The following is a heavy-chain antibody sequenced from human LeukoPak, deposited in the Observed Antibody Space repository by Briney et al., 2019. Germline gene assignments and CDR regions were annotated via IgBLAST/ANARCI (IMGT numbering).Heavy chain of an antibody. D-gene: IGHD6-13*01. J-gene: IGHJ6*02. Sequence: GGSLRLSCAASGFTFSSYWMHWARQAPGKGLVWVSRINSDGSSTSYADSVKGRFTISRGNAKNTLYLQMNSLRAEDTAVYYCVRDPHSSSWYSYYYYGMDVWGQGTTVTVSS. CDR3: VRDPHSSSWYSYYYYGMDV. CDR1: GFTFSSYW. CDR2: INSDGSST. V-gene: IGHV3-74*01.